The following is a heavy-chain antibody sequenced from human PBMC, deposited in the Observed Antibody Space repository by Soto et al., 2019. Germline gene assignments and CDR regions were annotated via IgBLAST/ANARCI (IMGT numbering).Heavy chain of an antibody. Sequence: SGESLKISCKGSGYSFTNFWIAWVCQMPGKGLEWMGIVYPDDSDTRYSPSFQGQVTMSVDKSITTAYLQWSSLKASDTAVYYCARHALAVALYYGMDVWGQGTTVTVSS. D-gene: IGHD6-19*01. CDR2: VYPDDSDT. CDR3: ARHALAVALYYGMDV. J-gene: IGHJ6*02. V-gene: IGHV5-51*01. CDR1: GYSFTNFW.